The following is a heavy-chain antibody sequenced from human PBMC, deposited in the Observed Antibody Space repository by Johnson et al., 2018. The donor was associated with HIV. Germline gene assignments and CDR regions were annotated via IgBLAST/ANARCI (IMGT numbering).Heavy chain of an antibody. J-gene: IGHJ3*02. CDR2: IYSGGTT. V-gene: IGHV3-66*03. Sequence: VQLVESGGGLIQPGGSLRLSCAASGFTVTNYHMSWVRQAPGKGLEWVSVIYSGGTTYYADSVRGSFTISRDNSKNTLYLQMNSLRDEDTAVYYCAKEASGWYHAGDAFDIWGQGTMVTVSS. CDR3: AKEASGWYHAGDAFDI. CDR1: GFTVTNYH. D-gene: IGHD6-19*01.